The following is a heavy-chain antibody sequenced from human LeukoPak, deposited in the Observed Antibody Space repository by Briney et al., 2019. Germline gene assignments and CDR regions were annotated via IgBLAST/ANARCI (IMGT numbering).Heavy chain of an antibody. CDR3: ARSEWLRAHFDY. D-gene: IGHD5-12*01. Sequence: ASVKVSCKASGGTFSSYAISWVRQAPGQGLEWMGRINPNSGGTNYAQKFQGRVTMTRDTSISTAYMELSRLRSDDTAVYYCARSEWLRAHFDYWGQGTLVTVSS. V-gene: IGHV1-2*06. CDR2: INPNSGGT. CDR1: GGTFSSYA. J-gene: IGHJ4*02.